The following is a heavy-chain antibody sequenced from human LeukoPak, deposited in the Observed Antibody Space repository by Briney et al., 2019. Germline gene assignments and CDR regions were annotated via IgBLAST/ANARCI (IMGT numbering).Heavy chain of an antibody. J-gene: IGHJ3*02. D-gene: IGHD3-22*01. V-gene: IGHV3-20*04. CDR1: GFTFDDYG. CDR3: ARGGGYYDSSGYHDAFDI. Sequence: PGGSLRLSRAASGFTFDDYGMSWVRQAPGKGLEWVSGINWNGGSTGYADSVKGRFTISRDNAKNSLYLQMNSLRAEDTALYYCARGGGYYDSSGYHDAFDIWGQGTMVTVSS. CDR2: INWNGGST.